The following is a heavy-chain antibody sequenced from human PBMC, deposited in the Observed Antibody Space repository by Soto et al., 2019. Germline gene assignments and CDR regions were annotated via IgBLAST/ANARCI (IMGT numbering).Heavy chain of an antibody. J-gene: IGHJ4*02. V-gene: IGHV4-34*01. D-gene: IGHD6-6*01. CDR2: INHSGST. CDR1: GGSFSGYY. CDR3: ARVGGIAARSDY. Sequence: KPSETLSLTCAVYGGSFSGYYWSWIRQPPGKGLEWIGEINHSGSTNYNPSLKSRVTISVNTSKNQFSLKLSSVTAADTAVYYCARVGGIAARSDYWGQGTLVTV.